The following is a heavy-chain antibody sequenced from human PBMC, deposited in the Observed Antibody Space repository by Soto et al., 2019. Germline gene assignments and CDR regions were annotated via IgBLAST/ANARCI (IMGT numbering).Heavy chain of an antibody. CDR1: GYTFTNYY. D-gene: IGHD6-13*01. V-gene: IGHV1-46*01. CDR2: INPNGGST. Sequence: QVQLVQSGAEVKNPGASVKVSCKASGYTFTNYYIHWVRQAPGQGLEWMAIINPNGGSTNYAQEFQGRVTLARDTFMNTVYTELSSLRSEDTAIYYCARGLAAGDYWGQGTLVTVSS. J-gene: IGHJ4*02. CDR3: ARGLAAGDY.